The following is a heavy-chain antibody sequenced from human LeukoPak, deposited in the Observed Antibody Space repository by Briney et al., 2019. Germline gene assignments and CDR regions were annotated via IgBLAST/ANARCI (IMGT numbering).Heavy chain of an antibody. CDR1: GYTFTSYY. Sequence: ASVKVSCKASGYTFTSYYMHWVRQAPGQGLEWMGIINPSGGSTSYAHKFQGRVTMTRGTSTSTVYMELSSLRSEDTAVYYCARATTRYYYGMDVWGQGTTVTVSS. CDR2: INPSGGST. J-gene: IGHJ6*02. D-gene: IGHD1-26*01. V-gene: IGHV1-46*01. CDR3: ARATTRYYYGMDV.